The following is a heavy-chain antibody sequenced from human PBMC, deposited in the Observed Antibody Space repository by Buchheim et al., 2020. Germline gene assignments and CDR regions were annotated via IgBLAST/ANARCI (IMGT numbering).Heavy chain of an antibody. CDR3: ARDPAFDGVYDYYGMDV. V-gene: IGHV3-7*01. CDR2: IKQDGSET. D-gene: IGHD3-22*01. CDR1: GFTFSSYW. Sequence: EVQVVESGGGLVQRGGSLRLSCAASGFTFSSYWMSWVRQAPGKGLEWVANIKQDGSETYYVDSVKGRFTISRDNAKSTLYFQMNSLRAEDTAVYYWARDPAFDGVYDYYGMDVWGQGTT. J-gene: IGHJ6*02.